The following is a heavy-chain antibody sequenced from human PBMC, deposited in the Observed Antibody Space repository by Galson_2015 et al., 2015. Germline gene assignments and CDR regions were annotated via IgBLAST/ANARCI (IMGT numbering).Heavy chain of an antibody. CDR3: TKVKSGYSSSWYDY. V-gene: IGHV3-9*01. CDR2: ISWNSGSV. J-gene: IGHJ4*02. CDR1: GFTFDDYA. Sequence: SLRLSCAASGFTFDDYAMHWVRRAPGKGLERVSRISWNSGSVGYADSVRGRFTISRDNAKNSLYLQMNTLRTEDTALYYCTKVKSGYSSSWYDYWGQRTLVIVSP. D-gene: IGHD6-13*01.